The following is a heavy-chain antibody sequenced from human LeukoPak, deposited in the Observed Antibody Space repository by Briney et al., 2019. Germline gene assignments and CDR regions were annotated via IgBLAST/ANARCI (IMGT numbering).Heavy chain of an antibody. Sequence: ASVKVSCKVSGYTLTELSMHWVRQAPGKGLEWMGGFDPEDGETIYAQKFQGRVTMTEDTSTDTAYMELSSLRSEDTAVYYCATIGVGVWGTQDEAYWGQGTLVTVSS. CDR3: ATIGVGVWGTQDEAY. V-gene: IGHV1-24*01. CDR1: GYTLTELS. J-gene: IGHJ4*02. D-gene: IGHD3-16*01. CDR2: FDPEDGET.